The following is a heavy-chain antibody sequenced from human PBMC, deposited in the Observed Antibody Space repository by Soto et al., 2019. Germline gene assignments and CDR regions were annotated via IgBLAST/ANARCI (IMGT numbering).Heavy chain of an antibody. D-gene: IGHD6-13*01. CDR3: ATISDRGIAAALDS. J-gene: IGHJ4*02. CDR2: ISGSGGTR. CDR1: TFNFTYYA. V-gene: IGHV3-23*01. Sequence: GGYLRLSCVASTFNFTYYAMRWVRQAAGGGLGWVSGISGSGGTRYYAESVKGRFSISRDNSKNTLYLHLNNLRVEDTAIYYCATISDRGIAAALDSWGQGTLVTVSS.